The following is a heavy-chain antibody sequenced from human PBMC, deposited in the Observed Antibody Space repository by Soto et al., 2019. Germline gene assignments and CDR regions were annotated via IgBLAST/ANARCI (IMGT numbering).Heavy chain of an antibody. Sequence: SVKVSCQASGYNLGAYYTSWVRLALGRGQHWVGLMDPITGGTDYEERLRASVTMTRDTSIYTAYMELRRPRSDDTAIYICARGRDAASQFYSPHRMDVWGQGSTLTASS. J-gene: IGHJ6*02. CDR1: GYNLGAYY. CDR2: MDPITGGT. CDR3: ARGRDAASQFYSPHRMDV. V-gene: IGHV1-2*02. D-gene: IGHD2-15*01.